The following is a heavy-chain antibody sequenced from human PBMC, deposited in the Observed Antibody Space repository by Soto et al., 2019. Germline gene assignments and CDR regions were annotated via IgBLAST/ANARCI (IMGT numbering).Heavy chain of an antibody. J-gene: IGHJ4*02. CDR1: GGSISSSNW. CDR2: IYHSGST. Sequence: QVQLQESGPGLVKPSGTLSLTCAVSGGSISSSNWWSWVRQPPGKGLEWIGEIYHSGSTNYNPSLRRRATITVDKSKSQFSLRLSSVPAADTAVYDCARGGDVGYDSSGDSSSIDYWGQGTLVTVSS. CDR3: ARGGDVGYDSSGDSSSIDY. D-gene: IGHD3-22*01. V-gene: IGHV4-4*02.